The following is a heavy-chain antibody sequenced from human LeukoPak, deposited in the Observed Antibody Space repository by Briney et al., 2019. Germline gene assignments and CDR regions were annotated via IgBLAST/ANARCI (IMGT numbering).Heavy chain of an antibody. Sequence: GGSLRLSCAASGFTFSNYEMNWVRQAPGKVLEWVSYISSGGRTIYYADSVKGRFTISRDNAENSLYLQMNSLRAEDTAVYYCARGEKKGCSGGSCYSCYWGQGTLVTVSS. V-gene: IGHV3-48*03. CDR1: GFTFSNYE. D-gene: IGHD2-15*01. J-gene: IGHJ4*02. CDR3: ARGEKKGCSGGSCYSCY. CDR2: ISSGGRTI.